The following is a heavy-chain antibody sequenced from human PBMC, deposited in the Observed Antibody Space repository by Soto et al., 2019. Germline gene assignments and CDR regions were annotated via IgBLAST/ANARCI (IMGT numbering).Heavy chain of an antibody. CDR1: GGTFSSYT. J-gene: IGHJ4*02. D-gene: IGHD3-9*01. CDR3: ARESGYYDILSRYYNGLRCFDY. CDR2: IIPILGIA. Sequence: SVKVSCKASGGTFSSYTISWVRQAPGQGLEWMGRIIPILGIANYAQKFQGRVTITADKSTSTAYMELSSLRSEDTAVYYCARESGYYDILSRYYNGLRCFDYWDQGTLVTVSS. V-gene: IGHV1-69*04.